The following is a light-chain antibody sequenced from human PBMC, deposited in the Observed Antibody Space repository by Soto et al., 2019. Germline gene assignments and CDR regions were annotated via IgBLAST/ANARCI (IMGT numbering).Light chain of an antibody. J-gene: IGLJ1*01. CDR3: SSYAGRNHYV. Sequence: QSALTQPPSASGSPGQSVTISCTGTSSDVGGYNYVSWYQQHPGKPPKLLIYEVNTRPSGVPDRFSGSKSGNTATLTVSGLQAEDEADYYCSSYAGRNHYVLGNGTKVTV. CDR2: EVN. CDR1: SSDVGGYNY. V-gene: IGLV2-8*01.